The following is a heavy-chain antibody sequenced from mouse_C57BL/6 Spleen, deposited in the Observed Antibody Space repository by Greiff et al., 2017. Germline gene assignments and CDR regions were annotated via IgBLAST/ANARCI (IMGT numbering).Heavy chain of an antibody. D-gene: IGHD1-1*01. V-gene: IGHV1-26*01. J-gene: IGHJ2*01. CDR1: GYTFTDYY. CDR2: INPNNGGT. CDR3: ARDYYGTHFDY. Sequence: VQLKQSGPELVKPGASVKISCKASGYTFTDYYMNWVKQSHGKSLEWIGDINPNNGGTSYNQKFKGKATLTVDKSSSTAYMELRSLTSEDSAVYYCARDYYGTHFDYWGQGTTLTVSS.